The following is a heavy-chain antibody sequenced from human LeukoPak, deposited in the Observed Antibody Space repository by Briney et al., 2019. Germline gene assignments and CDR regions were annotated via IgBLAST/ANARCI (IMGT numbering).Heavy chain of an antibody. V-gene: IGHV1-18*01. CDR3: ARDLGYCSGGSCYSSGTFDY. CDR1: GYTFTSYG. CDR2: ISAYNGNT. J-gene: IGHJ4*02. D-gene: IGHD2-15*01. Sequence: ASVKVSCKASGYTFTSYGISWVRQAPGQGLEWMGWISAYNGNTNYAQKLQGRVTMTTDTSTSTAYMELSSLRSEDTAVYYCARDLGYCSGGSCYSSGTFDYWGQGTLVTVSS.